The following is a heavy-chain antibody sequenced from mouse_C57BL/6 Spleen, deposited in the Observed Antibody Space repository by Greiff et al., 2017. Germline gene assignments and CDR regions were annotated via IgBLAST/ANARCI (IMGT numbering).Heavy chain of an antibody. Sequence: QVQLKESGAELVRPGASVKLSCKASGYTFTDYYINWVKQRPGQGLEWIARIYPGSGNTYYNEKFKGKATLTAEKSSITAYMQLSSLTSEDSAVYVWARGPYSYGSRVLYWYFDVWGTGTTVTVSS. D-gene: IGHD1-1*01. CDR3: ARGPYSYGSRVLYWYFDV. J-gene: IGHJ1*03. V-gene: IGHV1-76*01. CDR1: GYTFTDYY. CDR2: IYPGSGNT.